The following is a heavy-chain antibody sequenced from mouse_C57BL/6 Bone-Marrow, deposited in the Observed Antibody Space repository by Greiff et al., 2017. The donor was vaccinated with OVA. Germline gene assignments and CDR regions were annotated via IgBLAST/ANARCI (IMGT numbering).Heavy chain of an antibody. CDR3: APLLLRYPGAY. Sequence: EVQLQQSGPELVKPGASVKISCKASGYTFTDYYMNWVKQSHGKSLEWIGDINPNNGGTSYNQKFKGKATLTVDKSSSTAYMELRSLTSEDSAVYYCAPLLLRYPGAYWGQGTLVTVSA. J-gene: IGHJ3*01. CDR1: GYTFTDYY. D-gene: IGHD1-1*01. CDR2: INPNNGGT. V-gene: IGHV1-26*01.